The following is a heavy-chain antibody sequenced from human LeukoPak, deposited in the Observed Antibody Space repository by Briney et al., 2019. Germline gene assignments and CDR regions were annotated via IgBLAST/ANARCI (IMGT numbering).Heavy chain of an antibody. CDR1: GFTFSSYG. V-gene: IGHV3-23*01. Sequence: PGGSLRLSCAASGFTFSSYGMSWVRQAPGKGLEWVSAISGSGGSTYYADSVKGRFTISRDNSKNTLYLQMNSLRAEDTAVYYCAKDGAIAVAYTDVWGKGTTVTISS. J-gene: IGHJ6*03. CDR2: ISGSGGST. CDR3: AKDGAIAVAYTDV. D-gene: IGHD6-19*01.